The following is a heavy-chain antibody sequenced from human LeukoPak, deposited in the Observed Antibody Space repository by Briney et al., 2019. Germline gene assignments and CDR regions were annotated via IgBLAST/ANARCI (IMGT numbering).Heavy chain of an antibody. J-gene: IGHJ6*03. V-gene: IGHV4-38-2*02. CDR3: VSHETPYYYIDV. CDR2: ISQRQIT. Sequence: PSETLPLTCTVSSHSITNNYFGWIRQSPGKGLEWIGSISQRQITYYSPSLRSRVTVSRETSNKQFSLRLTSVTAGDTAIYYCVSHETPYYYIDVWGKGTPVTISS. CDR1: SHSITNNYF.